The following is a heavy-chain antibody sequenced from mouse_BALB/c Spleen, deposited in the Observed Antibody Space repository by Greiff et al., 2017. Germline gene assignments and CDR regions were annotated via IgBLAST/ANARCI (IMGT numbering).Heavy chain of an antibody. CDR3: ARNRELGRAWFAY. CDR2: IWSGGST. Sequence: QVQLKESGPGLVQPSQSLSITCTVSGFSLTSYGVHWVRQSPGKGLEWLGVIWSGGSTDYNAAFISRLSISKDNSKSQVFFKMNSLQADDTAIYYCARNRELGRAWFAYWGQGTLVTVSA. V-gene: IGHV2-4-1*01. J-gene: IGHJ3*01. D-gene: IGHD4-1*01. CDR1: GFSLTSYG.